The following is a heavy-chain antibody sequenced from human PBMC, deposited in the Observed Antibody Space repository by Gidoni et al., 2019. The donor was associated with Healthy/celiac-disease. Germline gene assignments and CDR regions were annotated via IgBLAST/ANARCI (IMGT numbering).Heavy chain of an antibody. Sequence: DVQLVESGGGLVKPGGSLRLSCAASGFTFSSYSMNWVRQAPGKGLEWVSSISSSSSYIYYADSVKGRFTISRDNAKNSLYLQMNSLRAEDTAVYYCARGGVFGVVIPPRFDYWGQGTLVTVSS. V-gene: IGHV3-21*01. CDR1: GFTFSSYS. J-gene: IGHJ4*02. D-gene: IGHD3-3*01. CDR2: ISSSSSYI. CDR3: ARGGVFGVVIPPRFDY.